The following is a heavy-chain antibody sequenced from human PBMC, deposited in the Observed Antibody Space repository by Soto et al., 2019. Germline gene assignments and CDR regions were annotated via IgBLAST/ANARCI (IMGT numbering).Heavy chain of an antibody. V-gene: IGHV1-18*01. CDR2: ISAYNGNT. CDR3: ARYGSVSPHYYYYGMDV. Sequence: QVQLVQSGAEVKKPGASVKVSCKASGYTFTSYGISWVRQAPGQGLEWMGWISAYNGNTNYVQKLQGRVTITTDTSTNTAYMELRSLRSDDTAVYYCARYGSVSPHYYYYGMDVWGQGTTVTVSS. CDR1: GYTFTSYG. D-gene: IGHD3-10*01. J-gene: IGHJ6*02.